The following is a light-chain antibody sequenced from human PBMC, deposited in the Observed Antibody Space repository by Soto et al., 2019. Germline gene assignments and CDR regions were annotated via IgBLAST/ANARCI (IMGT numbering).Light chain of an antibody. V-gene: IGKV3-11*01. CDR3: QQRSNWV. Sequence: SCRASQNIGTYLAWYQQKPGQAPSLLIFGASNRATGIPDRFSGSGSGTDFTLTISSLEPEDFAVYYCQQRSNWVFGPGTKVDIK. J-gene: IGKJ3*01. CDR1: QNIGTY. CDR2: GAS.